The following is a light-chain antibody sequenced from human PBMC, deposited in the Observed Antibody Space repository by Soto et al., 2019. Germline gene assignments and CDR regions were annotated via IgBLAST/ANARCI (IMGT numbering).Light chain of an antibody. Sequence: QSALTQPASVSGSPGQSITISCTGTSSDVGTYNFVSWYRQHPVKAPILIIFDVSSRPSGISNRFSGSKSGNTASRTISGVQAEDEADYYCSSYANSDTVIFGGGTKLTVL. V-gene: IGLV2-14*01. CDR2: DVS. CDR3: SSYANSDTVI. J-gene: IGLJ2*01. CDR1: SSDVGTYNF.